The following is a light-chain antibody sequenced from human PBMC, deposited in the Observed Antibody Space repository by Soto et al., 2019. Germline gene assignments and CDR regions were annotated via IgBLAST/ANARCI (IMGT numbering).Light chain of an antibody. CDR1: SSDVGGYNY. CDR2: EVS. CDR3: SSYTSSSNV. J-gene: IGLJ1*01. Sequence: QSALTQPASVSGSPGQSITISCTGTSSDVGGYNYVSWYQQHPGKAPKLMIYEVSNRPSGVSNRFSGSKSGNTASLTISGLQAEDEDDYYCSSYTSSSNVFGTGTKVTVL. V-gene: IGLV2-14*01.